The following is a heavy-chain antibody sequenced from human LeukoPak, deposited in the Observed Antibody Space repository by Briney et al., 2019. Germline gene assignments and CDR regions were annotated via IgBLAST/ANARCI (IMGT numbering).Heavy chain of an antibody. CDR2: ISAYNGHT. CDR1: GYSFNSQG. J-gene: IGHJ3*02. CDR3: ARDGHRRYHYDSSGREDAFDI. V-gene: IGHV1-18*01. D-gene: IGHD3-22*01. Sequence: GASVKVSCKASGYSFNSQGMSWVRQAPGQGLEWMGWISAYNGHTKYAQKVQGRVTMTRDTSTSTAYMELRSLRSDDTAVYYCARDGHRRYHYDSSGREDAFDIWGQGTMVTVSS.